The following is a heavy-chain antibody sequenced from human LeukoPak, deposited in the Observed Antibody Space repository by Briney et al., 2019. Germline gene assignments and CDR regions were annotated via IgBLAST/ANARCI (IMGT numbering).Heavy chain of an antibody. D-gene: IGHD3-22*01. CDR2: IIPIFGTA. CDR1: GDTFSSYA. V-gene: IGHV1-69*13. J-gene: IGHJ4*02. CDR3: ARDVSDSSGYYDY. Sequence: GASVKVSCKASGDTFSSYAISWVRQAPGQGLEWMGGIIPIFGTANYAQKFQGRVTITADESTSTAYMELSSLRSEDTAVYYCARDVSDSSGYYDYWGQGTLVTVSS.